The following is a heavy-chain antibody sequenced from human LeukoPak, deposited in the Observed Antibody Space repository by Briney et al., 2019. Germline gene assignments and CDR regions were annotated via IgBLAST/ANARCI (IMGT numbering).Heavy chain of an antibody. J-gene: IGHJ4*02. CDR1: GFAFDEHG. D-gene: IGHD2-2*01. V-gene: IGHV3-20*04. Sequence: RPGGSLRLSCTAFGFAFDEHGMSWVRQVPGRGLEWVAGINWSGGSTGYADPLRGRFTISRDNAKNSLYLQIDRLRAGDTALYYCARAPITSPFYFDYWGQGTLVTVSS. CDR3: ARAPITSPFYFDY. CDR2: INWSGGST.